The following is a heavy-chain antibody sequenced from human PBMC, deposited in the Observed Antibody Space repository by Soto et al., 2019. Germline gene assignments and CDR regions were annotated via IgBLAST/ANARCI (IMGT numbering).Heavy chain of an antibody. V-gene: IGHV4-39*01. CDR3: ASLCRWSSCPQTWFDP. CDR1: GGSISSSSYY. CDR2: IYYSGST. D-gene: IGHD6-13*01. J-gene: IGHJ5*02. Sequence: PAETLSLTCTVSGGSISSSSYYWGWIRQPPGKGLEWIGSIYYSGSTYYNPPLKSRVTISVDTSKNQFSLKLSSVTAADTAVYYCASLCRWSSCPQTWFDPWGQGTLVTVSS.